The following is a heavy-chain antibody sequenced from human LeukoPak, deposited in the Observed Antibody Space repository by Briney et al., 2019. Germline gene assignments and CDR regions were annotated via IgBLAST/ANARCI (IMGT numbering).Heavy chain of an antibody. CDR3: AKKGYSNGWRDSYYFDY. D-gene: IGHD6-19*01. CDR2: ISIYNGKI. V-gene: IGHV1-18*01. Sequence: ASVKVSCKASGYTFTSYGISWVRQAPGQGLEWMGWISIYNGKINYAQKFQGRVTMTTDTSTSTAYMELRSLRSDDTAVYYCAKKGYSNGWRDSYYFDYWGQGTLVTVSS. CDR1: GYTFTSYG. J-gene: IGHJ4*02.